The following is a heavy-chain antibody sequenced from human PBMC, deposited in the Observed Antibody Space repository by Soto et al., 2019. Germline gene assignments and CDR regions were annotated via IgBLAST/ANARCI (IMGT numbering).Heavy chain of an antibody. D-gene: IGHD5-18*01. Sequence: GASVKVSCKASGYTFTSYAMHWVRQAPGQRLEWMGWINAGNGNTKYLQKFQGRVTITRDTSASTAYMELSSLRSEDTAVYYCARDIIGGYSPTHAFDIWGQGTMVTVS. CDR1: GYTFTSYA. J-gene: IGHJ3*02. V-gene: IGHV1-3*01. CDR2: INAGNGNT. CDR3: ARDIIGGYSPTHAFDI.